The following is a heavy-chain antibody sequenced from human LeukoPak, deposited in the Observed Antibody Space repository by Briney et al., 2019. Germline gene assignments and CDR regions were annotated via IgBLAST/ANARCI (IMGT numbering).Heavy chain of an antibody. Sequence: GASVKVSCKASGYRFTSHAVNWVRQAPGQGLEWMGWINTNTGNPTYDQGFTGRFVFSLDTSVNTAHLQISSLKPEDTAVYYCALTSKWNQDGNVYFDHWGQGTLVTVSS. CDR2: INTNTGNP. CDR1: GYRFTSHA. V-gene: IGHV7-4-1*02. J-gene: IGHJ4*02. CDR3: ALTSKWNQDGNVYFDH. D-gene: IGHD1-20*01.